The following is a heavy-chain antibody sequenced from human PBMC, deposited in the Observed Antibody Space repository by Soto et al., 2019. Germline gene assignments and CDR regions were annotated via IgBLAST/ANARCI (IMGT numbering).Heavy chain of an antibody. Sequence: GASVKVSCKASGYTFTSYAMHWVRQAPGQGLEWMGWINPNSGGTNYAQKFQGWVTMTRDTSISTAYMELSRLRSDDTAVYYCAREAAVAGTEDYYYGMDVWGQGTTVTVSS. D-gene: IGHD6-19*01. J-gene: IGHJ6*02. CDR3: AREAAVAGTEDYYYGMDV. CDR1: GYTFTSYA. CDR2: INPNSGGT. V-gene: IGHV1-2*04.